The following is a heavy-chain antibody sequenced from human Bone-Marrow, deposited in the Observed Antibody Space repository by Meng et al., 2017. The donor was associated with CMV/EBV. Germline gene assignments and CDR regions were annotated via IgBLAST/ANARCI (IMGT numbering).Heavy chain of an antibody. V-gene: IGHV3-74*01. CDR1: GFTFSSYW. Sequence: GESLKISCAASGFTFSSYWMHWVRQTPGKGLVWVSRINGDGKSTRHADSVKGRFTISRDNAKNTLYLQMNSLRAEDTAVYYCAKQAYCGGDCPAYWGQGTLVTVSS. J-gene: IGHJ4*02. D-gene: IGHD2-21*01. CDR2: INGDGKST. CDR3: AKQAYCGGDCPAY.